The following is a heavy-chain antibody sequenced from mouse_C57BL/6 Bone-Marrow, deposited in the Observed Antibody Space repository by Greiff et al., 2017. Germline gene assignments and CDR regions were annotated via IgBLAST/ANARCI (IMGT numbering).Heavy chain of an antibody. CDR1: GYTFTNYW. CDR3: ARAAQATYFDY. V-gene: IGHV1-63*01. Sequence: VQLQQSGAELVRPGTSVKMSCKASGYTFTNYWIGWAKQRPGHGLEWIGDIYPGGGYTTYNEQFKGKATLTADKSASTAYMQFSSLTSEDSAIYYCARAAQATYFDYWGQGTTLTVSS. J-gene: IGHJ2*01. D-gene: IGHD3-2*02. CDR2: IYPGGGYT.